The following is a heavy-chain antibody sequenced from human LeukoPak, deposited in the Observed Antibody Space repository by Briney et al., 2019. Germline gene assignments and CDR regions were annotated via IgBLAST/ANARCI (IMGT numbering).Heavy chain of an antibody. V-gene: IGHV3-9*01. CDR1: GFTFDDYA. CDR3: ASHYDSSGYS. D-gene: IGHD3-22*01. J-gene: IGHJ4*02. Sequence: PGGSLRLSCAASGFTFDDYAMHWVRQAPGKGLEWVSGISWNSGSIGYADSVKGRFTISRDNAKNSLYLQMNTLRAEDTALYYCASHYDSSGYSWGQGTLVTVSS. CDR2: ISWNSGSI.